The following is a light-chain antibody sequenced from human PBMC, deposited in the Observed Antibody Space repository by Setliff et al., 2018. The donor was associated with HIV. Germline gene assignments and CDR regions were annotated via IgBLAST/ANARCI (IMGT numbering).Light chain of an antibody. V-gene: IGLV2-23*02. J-gene: IGLJ1*01. CDR3: CSYAGRSTFFFV. Sequence: QSAQTQPASVSGSPGQSITISCSGTSSDVGGYYLVSWYQQDPGKVPKLIIYDVDKRPSGISNRFSGSKSGNTASLTISGLQAEDEADYYCCSYAGRSTFFFVFGIGTKV. CDR1: SSDVGGYYL. CDR2: DVD.